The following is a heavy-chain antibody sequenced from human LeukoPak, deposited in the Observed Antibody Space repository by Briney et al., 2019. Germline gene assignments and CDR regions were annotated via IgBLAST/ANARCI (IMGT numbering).Heavy chain of an antibody. V-gene: IGHV1-18*01. CDR1: GYTFTSYV. Sequence: ASVKVSCKASGYTFTSYVISWVRQAPGQGLEGMGGINAYNGNTNYAQKLQGRVTMTTDTSTSTAYMELRSLRSDDTAVYYCARDVFFSGSSPLGYWGQGTLVTVSS. J-gene: IGHJ4*02. CDR3: ARDVFFSGSSPLGY. D-gene: IGHD2-2*01. CDR2: INAYNGNT.